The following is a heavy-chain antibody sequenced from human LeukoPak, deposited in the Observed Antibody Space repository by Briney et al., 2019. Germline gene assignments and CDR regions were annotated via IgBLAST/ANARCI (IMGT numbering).Heavy chain of an antibody. J-gene: IGHJ4*02. D-gene: IGHD5-18*01. CDR1: GYSISGGYY. Sequence: SETLSLSCTVSGYSISGGYYWGWIRQPPGKGLEWIGSIYHSGSTYYNPSLKSRVTISVDTSKNQFSLKLSSGTAADTAVDYWARDQRGLLDYWGQGTLVTVSS. V-gene: IGHV4-38-2*02. CDR2: IYHSGST. CDR3: ARDQRGLLDY.